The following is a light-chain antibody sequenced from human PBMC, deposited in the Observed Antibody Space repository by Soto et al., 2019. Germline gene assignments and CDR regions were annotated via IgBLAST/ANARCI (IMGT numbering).Light chain of an antibody. CDR3: AAWEDSLSV. V-gene: IGLV1-47*02. J-gene: IGLJ1*01. CDR1: SSNIGTNY. Sequence: HSVLTQPRSASGNPGERVTISCSGSSSNIGTNYVSWYQQLPGTAPKLLIYSNNQRPSGVPDRFSGSKSGTSASLAISGLRSEDEANYYCAAWEDSLSVCGTGTKVTVL. CDR2: SNN.